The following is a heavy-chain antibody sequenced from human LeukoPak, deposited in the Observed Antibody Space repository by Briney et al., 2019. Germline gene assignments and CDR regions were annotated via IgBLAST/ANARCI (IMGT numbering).Heavy chain of an antibody. J-gene: IGHJ6*03. D-gene: IGHD1-26*01. CDR2: IIPIFGTA. Sequence: ASVKVSCKASGCTFSSYAISWVRQAPGQGLEWMGGIIPIFGTANYAQKFQGRVTITADKSTSTAYMELSSLRSEDTAVYYCARASSRYSGSYYGYYYYYMDVWGKGTTVTVSS. V-gene: IGHV1-69*06. CDR3: ARASSRYSGSYYGYYYYYMDV. CDR1: GCTFSSYA.